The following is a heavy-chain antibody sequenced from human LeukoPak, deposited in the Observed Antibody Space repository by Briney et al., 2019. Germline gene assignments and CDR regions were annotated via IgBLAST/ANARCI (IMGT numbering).Heavy chain of an antibody. CDR2: IRADNGDT. V-gene: IGHV1-18*01. D-gene: IGHD2-2*01. Sequence: ASVKVSCKASGYTFTSYGITWVRQAPGQGLEWMGWIRADNGDTVYAQMFQGRVTMTTDTSTSTAYMEVTNLRSDDTAMYYCARSGRCSGVGCYAQGIDYWGQGSMVTVSS. CDR1: GYTFTSYG. CDR3: ARSGRCSGVGCYAQGIDY. J-gene: IGHJ4*02.